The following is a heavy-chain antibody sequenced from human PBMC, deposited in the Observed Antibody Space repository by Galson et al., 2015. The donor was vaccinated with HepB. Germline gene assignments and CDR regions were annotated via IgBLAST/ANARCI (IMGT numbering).Heavy chain of an antibody. Sequence: SLRLSCAASGFTFNTYSMNWVRQGPGKGLEWVADISRGSSAIHYADSVKGRFSISRDNAKNSLYLQMNSLRAEDTAVYYCAREGDCSSTSCFDYWGQGILVTVSS. CDR1: GFTFNTYS. J-gene: IGHJ4*02. D-gene: IGHD2-2*01. CDR3: AREGDCSSTSCFDY. CDR2: ISRGSSAI. V-gene: IGHV3-48*01.